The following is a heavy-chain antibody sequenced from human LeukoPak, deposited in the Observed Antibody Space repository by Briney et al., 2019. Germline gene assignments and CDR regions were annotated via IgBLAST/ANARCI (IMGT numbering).Heavy chain of an antibody. CDR2: IYYSGST. Sequence: SETLSLTCAVYGGSFSGYYWGWIRQPPGKGLEWIGSIYYSGSTYYNPSLKSRVTISVDTSRNQFSLKLSSVTAADTAVYYCARPVGATFRHWFDPWGQGTLVTVSS. CDR3: ARPVGATFRHWFDP. V-gene: IGHV4-39*01. D-gene: IGHD1-26*01. CDR1: GGSFSGYY. J-gene: IGHJ5*02.